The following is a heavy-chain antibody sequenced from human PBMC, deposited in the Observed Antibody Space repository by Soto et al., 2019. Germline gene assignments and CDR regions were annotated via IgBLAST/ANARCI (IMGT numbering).Heavy chain of an antibody. Sequence: ETLSLTCDVSRYSINNNNWWSWVRQPPGGGLEWIGELHHGGSTNYNPSLESRATFSVDISKNQFFLKLSSVTAADTAVYYCTKNGAYALDYWGQGTLVTVSS. CDR3: TKNGAYALDY. V-gene: IGHV4-4*02. J-gene: IGHJ4*02. CDR1: RYSINNNNW. CDR2: LHHGGST. D-gene: IGHD4-17*01.